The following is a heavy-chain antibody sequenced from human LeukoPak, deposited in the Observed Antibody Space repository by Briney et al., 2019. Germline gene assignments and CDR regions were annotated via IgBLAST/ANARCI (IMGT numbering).Heavy chain of an antibody. CDR3: ARESYYDFWSGYYTGANYFDH. J-gene: IGHJ4*02. V-gene: IGHV3-48*03. Sequence: GGSLRLSCVASGFTFSSYEMNWFRQAPGKGLEWLSYISSSGSSIYYADSVKGRFTISRDNAKNSLYLQMNRLRAEDTAVYYCARESYYDFWSGYYTGANYFDHWGQGTLVTASS. CDR2: ISSSGSSI. D-gene: IGHD3-3*01. CDR1: GFTFSSYE.